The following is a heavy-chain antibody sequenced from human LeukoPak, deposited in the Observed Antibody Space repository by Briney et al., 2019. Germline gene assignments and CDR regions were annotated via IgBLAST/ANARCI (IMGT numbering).Heavy chain of an antibody. J-gene: IGHJ6*03. Sequence: SETLSLTCAVYGGSFSGYYWSWIRQPPGKGLEWIGEINHSGSTNYNPSLKSRVTISVDTSKHQFSLILSSVTAADTAVYYCARRCSSWFCYYYMDVWGKGTTVTISS. V-gene: IGHV4-34*01. D-gene: IGHD6-13*01. CDR1: GGSFSGYY. CDR2: INHSGST. CDR3: ARRCSSWFCYYYMDV.